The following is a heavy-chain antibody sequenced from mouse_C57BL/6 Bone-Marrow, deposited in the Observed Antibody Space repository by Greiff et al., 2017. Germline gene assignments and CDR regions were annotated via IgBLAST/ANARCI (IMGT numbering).Heavy chain of an antibody. Sequence: VQLQQPGAELVRPGSSVKLSCKASGYTFTSYWMHWVKQRPVQGLEWIGNIDPSDSETHYNQKFKDKATLTVDKSSSTAYMQLSSLTAEDSAVYYCVRWHWYLDVWGTGTTVTVSS. V-gene: IGHV1-52*01. J-gene: IGHJ1*03. CDR3: VRWHWYLDV. CDR2: IDPSDSET. CDR1: GYTFTSYW.